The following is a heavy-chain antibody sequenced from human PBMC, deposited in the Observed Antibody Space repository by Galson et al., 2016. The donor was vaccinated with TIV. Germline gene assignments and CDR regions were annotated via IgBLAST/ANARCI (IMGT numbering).Heavy chain of an antibody. CDR2: IDLSDSYT. CDR1: GHRFTSKW. V-gene: IGHV5-10-1*01. D-gene: IGHD3-3*02. Sequence: QSGAEVKKPGESLRISCKGSGHRFTSKWISWVRQMPGKGLEWMGKIDLSDSYTNYSPSFQGHVTLSVDKSISTAYLQWSSLRASDTAMYYCARSRLGRAVNIFGVVVIAGWFDPWGQGTLVSVSS. CDR3: ARSRLGRAVNIFGVVVIAGWFDP. J-gene: IGHJ5*02.